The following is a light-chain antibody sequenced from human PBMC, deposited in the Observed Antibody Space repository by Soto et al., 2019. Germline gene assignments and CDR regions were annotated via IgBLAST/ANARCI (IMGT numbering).Light chain of an antibody. CDR1: SSNIGNNY. J-gene: IGLJ2*01. CDR3: GTWDSSLSAGL. V-gene: IGLV1-51*02. CDR2: ENN. Sequence: QSVLTQPPSVSAAPGQKVTISCSGSSSNIGNNYVSWYQQVAGTAPKLLIYENNKRPSGISDRFSGSKSGTSATLGITGLQTGDEADYYCGTWDSSLSAGLFGGGTKLTVL.